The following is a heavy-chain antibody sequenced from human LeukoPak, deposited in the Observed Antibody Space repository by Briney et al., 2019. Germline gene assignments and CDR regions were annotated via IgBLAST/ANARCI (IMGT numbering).Heavy chain of an antibody. V-gene: IGHV4-4*09. J-gene: IGHJ4*02. CDR3: ATSNDAKIAPFDH. CDR2: VNTKGET. CDR1: GVSMSAFQ. Sequence: KASETLSLTCTVSGVSMSAFQWSWVRQSPEKGLEWIGCVNTKGETNYNPSLKSRVITSVDTSKSQFSLRLTSATAADTAVYYCATSNDAKIAPFDHWGQGALVTVSS. D-gene: IGHD2-8*01.